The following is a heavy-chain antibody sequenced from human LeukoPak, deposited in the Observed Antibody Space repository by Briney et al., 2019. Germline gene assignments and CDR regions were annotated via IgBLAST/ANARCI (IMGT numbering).Heavy chain of an antibody. D-gene: IGHD2-15*01. CDR3: AKELGYCSGGNCYSIGYFDY. CDR2: ISGSGGST. J-gene: IGHJ4*02. CDR1: GFTFSSYA. Sequence: PGGSLRLSCAASGFTFSSYAMSWVRQAPGKGLEWVSAISGSGGSTYYADSVKGRFTISRDNSKNTLYLQMNSLRAEDTAVYYCAKELGYCSGGNCYSIGYFDYWGQGTLVTVSS. V-gene: IGHV3-23*01.